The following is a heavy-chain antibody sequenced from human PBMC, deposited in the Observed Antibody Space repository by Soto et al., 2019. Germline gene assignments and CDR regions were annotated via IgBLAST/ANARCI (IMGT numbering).Heavy chain of an antibody. Sequence: PSETLSLTCTVSGGSISSYYWSWIRQPPGKGLEWIGYIYYRGSTNYNPSLKSRVTISVDTSKNQFSLKLSSVTAADTAVYYCAREGDSSGYYDYWGRGTRVTVSS. D-gene: IGHD3-22*01. J-gene: IGHJ4*02. CDR1: GGSISSYY. CDR2: IYYRGST. CDR3: AREGDSSGYYDY. V-gene: IGHV4-59*01.